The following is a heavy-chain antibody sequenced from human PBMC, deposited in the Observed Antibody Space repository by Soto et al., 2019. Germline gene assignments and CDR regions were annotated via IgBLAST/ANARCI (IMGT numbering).Heavy chain of an antibody. CDR3: ARERRRIAARRGAGFDP. CDR2: IYYSGST. Sequence: QVQLQESGPGLLKPSQTLSLTCTVSGGSISSGGYYWSWIRQHPGKGLEWIGYIYYSGSTYYNPSLKSRVTISVDTSKNQFSLKLSSVTAADTAVYYCARERRRIAARRGAGFDPWGQGTLVTVSS. D-gene: IGHD6-6*01. CDR1: GGSISSGGYY. J-gene: IGHJ5*02. V-gene: IGHV4-31*03.